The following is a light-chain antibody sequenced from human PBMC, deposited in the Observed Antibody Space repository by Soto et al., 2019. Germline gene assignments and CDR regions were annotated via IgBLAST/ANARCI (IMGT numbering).Light chain of an antibody. V-gene: IGLV2-11*01. CDR3: CSYAGTYSYV. Sequence: QSVLTQPRSVSGSPGQSVTISCTGTSNYVGGYDYVSWYQQHPGKAPKLIIYDDSKRPSGVPDRFSGSKSGNTASLTISGLQAEDEADYYCCSYAGTYSYVFGTGTKVTVL. J-gene: IGLJ1*01. CDR1: SNYVGGYDY. CDR2: DDS.